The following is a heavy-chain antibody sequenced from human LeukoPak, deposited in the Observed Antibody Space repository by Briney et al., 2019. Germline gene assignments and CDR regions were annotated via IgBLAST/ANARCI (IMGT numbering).Heavy chain of an antibody. J-gene: IGHJ6*03. CDR1: GGTFNTFT. V-gene: IGHV1-69*01. CDR2: IIPMFGTA. Sequence: SVKVSCKASGGTFNTFTISWVRQAPGQGLEWMGGIIPMFGTANYAQRFQGRVTITADESTSTAYMELRSLRSEDTAVYYCTKDGYCRGTNCYRGSYTDYYYMDVWGNGTTVTVSS. CDR3: TKDGYCRGTNCYRGSYTDYYYMDV. D-gene: IGHD2-2*01.